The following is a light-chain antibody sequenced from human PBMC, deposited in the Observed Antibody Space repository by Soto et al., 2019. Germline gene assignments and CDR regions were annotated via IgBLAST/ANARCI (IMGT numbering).Light chain of an antibody. J-gene: IGLJ1*01. CDR2: EVS. V-gene: IGLV2-14*01. Sequence: QSVLTQPASVSGSPGRSITISCTGSSSDVGSYNYVSWYQQHPGKAPKLMIYEVSDRPSGISSRFSGSKSGNTASLTISGVQTEDEADYYCSSYTSSSTLFGNGKKVTV. CDR1: SSDVGSYNY. CDR3: SSYTSSSTL.